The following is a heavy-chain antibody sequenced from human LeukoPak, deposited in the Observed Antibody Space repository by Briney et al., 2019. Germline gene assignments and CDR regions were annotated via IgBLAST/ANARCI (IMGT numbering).Heavy chain of an antibody. J-gene: IGHJ4*02. D-gene: IGHD2-15*01. V-gene: IGHV3-48*04. CDR1: GFTFSDYS. CDR2: ISKTSSMI. CDR3: ARDGLAYYSSDF. Sequence: GGSLRLSCAASGFTFSDYSMNWVRQAPGKGLEWVSFISKTSSMIYYADSVKGRFTISRDNAKNSLYLQMNSLRAEDTAVYFCARDGLAYYSSDFWDQGALVTVSS.